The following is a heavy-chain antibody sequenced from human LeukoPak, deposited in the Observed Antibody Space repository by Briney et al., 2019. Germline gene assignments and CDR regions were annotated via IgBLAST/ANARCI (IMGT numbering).Heavy chain of an antibody. V-gene: IGHV4-59*02. D-gene: IGHD2-2*01. Sequence: SETLSLTCTVSGGSVSSYYWSWIRRPPGRGLEWIAYLSHSGSSDSNPSLTSRVTTLVDTSKNQFSLKLTSVTAADTAVYYCARARYASAWYAFDIWGHGTMVTVSS. J-gene: IGHJ3*02. CDR1: GGSVSSYY. CDR2: LSHSGSS. CDR3: ARARYASAWYAFDI.